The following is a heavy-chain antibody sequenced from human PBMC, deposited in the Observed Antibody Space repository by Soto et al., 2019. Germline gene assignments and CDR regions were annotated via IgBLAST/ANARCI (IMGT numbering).Heavy chain of an antibody. CDR1: GGSISTSRYY. V-gene: IGHV4-39*01. Sequence: QLQLQESGPGLVKPPETLSLTCTVSGGSISTSRYYWVWIRQPPGKGLEWIGSIFYSGTTYYNPSPKTRVPISVDTSKNQFSLELTSVTAAATSVFYCARQVGSGNWYFDLWGRGTLVTVSS. J-gene: IGHJ2*01. CDR2: IFYSGTT. D-gene: IGHD3-10*01. CDR3: ARQVGSGNWYFDL.